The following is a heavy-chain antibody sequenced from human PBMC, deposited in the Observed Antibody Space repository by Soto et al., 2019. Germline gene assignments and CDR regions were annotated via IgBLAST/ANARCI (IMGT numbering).Heavy chain of an antibody. J-gene: IGHJ4*02. CDR1: GFTFSNCA. D-gene: IGHD6-19*01. V-gene: IGHV3-23*01. CDR3: AKPFNTGWTRPDY. Sequence: EVRLLESGGGLVQPGGSLRLSCAASGFTFSNCAMTWVRQAPGKGLEWVSAISGSGGSTYYAGSVKGRFTISRDNSKNTLYLQMNSLRAEDTAVYYCAKPFNTGWTRPDYWGQGTLVTVSS. CDR2: ISGSGGST.